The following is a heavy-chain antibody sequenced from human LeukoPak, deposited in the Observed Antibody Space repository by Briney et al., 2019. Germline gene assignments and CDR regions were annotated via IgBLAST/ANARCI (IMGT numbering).Heavy chain of an antibody. CDR2: INSDGSST. D-gene: IGHD2-2*01. CDR3: ARAEYGSNSELYY. J-gene: IGHJ4*02. CDR1: GFTFSSYW. V-gene: IGHV3-74*01. Sequence: GGSLRLSCAASGFTFSSYWMHWVRQAPGKGLVWVSRINSDGSSTSYADSVKGRFTISRDNAKNSLSLQMNSLRAEDTAVYYCARAEYGSNSELYYWGQGILVAVSS.